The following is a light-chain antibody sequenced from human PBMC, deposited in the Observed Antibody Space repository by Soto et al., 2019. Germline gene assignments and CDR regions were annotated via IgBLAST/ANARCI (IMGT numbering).Light chain of an antibody. V-gene: IGKV3-20*01. CDR1: QSVSSSY. Sequence: EIVLTQSPGTLSLSPGERAXXXXXXSQSVSSSYLAWYQQKPGQAPRLLIYGASTXATGIXDRFSGSGSGTDFTLTISRLEPEDFAVYYCQQHGSSPITFGQGTRLEIK. CDR3: QQHGSSPIT. CDR2: GAS. J-gene: IGKJ5*01.